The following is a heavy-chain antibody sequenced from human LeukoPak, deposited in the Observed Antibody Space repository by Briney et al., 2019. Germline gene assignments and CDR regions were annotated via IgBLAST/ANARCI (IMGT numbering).Heavy chain of an antibody. Sequence: GESLKISCKGSGYSFTSYWIGWVRQMPGKGLEWMGIIYPGDSDTRYSPSFQGQVTISADKSIGTTYVQWSSLKASDTAMYYCASIIVAAASRGYYYYDMDVWGQGTTVTVSS. D-gene: IGHD6-13*01. CDR2: IYPGDSDT. CDR3: ASIIVAAASRGYYYYDMDV. CDR1: GYSFTSYW. V-gene: IGHV5-51*01. J-gene: IGHJ6*02.